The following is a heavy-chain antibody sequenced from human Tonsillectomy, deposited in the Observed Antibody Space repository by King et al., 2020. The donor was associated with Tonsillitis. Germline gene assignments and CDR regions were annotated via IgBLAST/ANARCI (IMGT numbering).Heavy chain of an antibody. Sequence: VQLVESGGGVVQPGRSLRLSCAASGFSFSDYGIHWVRQAPGKGLEWVASISYDGSRQSYADSVRGRFTVSRDNSKNTLYLQMRSLSGEDTALYYCAREVGPKDHHFCYAMEVWGQGTTVTVSS. CDR3: AREVGPKDHHFCYAMEV. CDR1: GFSFSDYG. J-gene: IGHJ6*02. D-gene: IGHD1-26*01. CDR2: ISYDGSRQ. V-gene: IGHV3-30*03.